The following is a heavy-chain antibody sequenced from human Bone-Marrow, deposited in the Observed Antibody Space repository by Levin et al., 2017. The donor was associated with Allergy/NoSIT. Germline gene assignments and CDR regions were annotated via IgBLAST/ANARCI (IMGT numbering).Heavy chain of an antibody. J-gene: IGHJ6*02. D-gene: IGHD3-22*01. CDR3: AIVFLDYYDSSGYPTWVNYYYYDGMDV. V-gene: IGHV1-2*02. CDR1: GYTFTGYY. Sequence: GASVKVSCKASGYTFTGYYMHWVRQAPGQGLEWMGWINPNSGGTNYAQKFQGRVTMTRDTSISTAYMELSRLRSDDTAVYYCAIVFLDYYDSSGYPTWVNYYYYDGMDVWGQGTTVTVSS. CDR2: INPNSGGT.